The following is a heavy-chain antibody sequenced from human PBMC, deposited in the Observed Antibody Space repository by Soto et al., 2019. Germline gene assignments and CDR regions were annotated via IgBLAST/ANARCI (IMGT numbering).Heavy chain of an antibody. CDR1: GGSISSSSYY. J-gene: IGHJ4*02. D-gene: IGHD1-26*01. V-gene: IGHV4-39*01. CDR3: ARQNGLSELDPVYFDY. Sequence: PSETLSLTCTVSGGSISSSSYYWGWIRQPPGKGLEWIGSIYYSGSTYYNPSLKSRVTISVDTSKNQFSLKLSSVTAADTAVYYCARQNGLSELDPVYFDYWGQGTLVTVSS. CDR2: IYYSGST.